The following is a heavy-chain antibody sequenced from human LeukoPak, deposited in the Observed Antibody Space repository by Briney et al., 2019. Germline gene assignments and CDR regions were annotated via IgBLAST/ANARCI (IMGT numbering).Heavy chain of an antibody. CDR2: ISSNGVST. CDR3: VKAIFGVVLWFDP. CDR1: GFTFGSYT. J-gene: IGHJ5*02. D-gene: IGHD3-3*02. Sequence: PGGSLRLSYSASGFTFGSYTMHWVRQAPGKGLEYVSTISSNGVSTYYADSVKGRFTISRDNSKNTLYLQMSSLRAEDTAVYYCVKAIFGVVLWFDPWGQGAQVTVSS. V-gene: IGHV3-64D*06.